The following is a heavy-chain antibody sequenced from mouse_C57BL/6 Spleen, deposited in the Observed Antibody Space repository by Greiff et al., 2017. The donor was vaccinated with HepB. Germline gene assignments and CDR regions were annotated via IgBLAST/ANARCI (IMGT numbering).Heavy chain of an antibody. Sequence: EVNVVESGEGLVKPGGSLKLSCAASGFTFSSYAMSWVRQTPEKRLEWVAYISSGGDYIYYADPVKGRCTISRDNARNTLYLQMSRLKSEDTAMYYCTRGGNYYAMDYWGQGTSVTVSS. CDR1: GFTFSSYA. CDR3: TRGGNYYAMDY. V-gene: IGHV5-9-1*02. CDR2: ISSGGDYI. D-gene: IGHD2-1*01. J-gene: IGHJ4*01.